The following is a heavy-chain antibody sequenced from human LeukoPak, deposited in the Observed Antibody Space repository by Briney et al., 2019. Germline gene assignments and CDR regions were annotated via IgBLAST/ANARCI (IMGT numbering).Heavy chain of an antibody. J-gene: IGHJ4*02. V-gene: IGHV3-23*01. CDR3: AKDISVPAAIPGDY. CDR2: ISGSGAAT. CDR1: GFTFNNYV. Sequence: PGGSLRLSCAASGFTFNNYVMNWVRQAPGKGLEWVSAISGSGAATHYADSVKGRFTVSRDNSKNTLYLQMNSLRAEDTAVYYCAKDISVPAAIPGDYWGQGTLVTVSS. D-gene: IGHD2-2*02.